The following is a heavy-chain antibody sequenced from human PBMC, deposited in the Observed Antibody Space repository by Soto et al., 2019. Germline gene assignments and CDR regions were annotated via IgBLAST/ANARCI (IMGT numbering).Heavy chain of an antibody. CDR1: GFSLSTSGVG. Sequence: ESGPTLVNPTQTLTLTCTFSGFSLSTSGVGVGWIRQPPGKALEWLALIYWDDDKRYSPSLKSRLTITKDTSKNQVVLTMTNMDPLDTFTYYCARSMYYYDSRWFDPWGQGTLVTVSS. D-gene: IGHD3-22*01. CDR3: ARSMYYYDSRWFDP. V-gene: IGHV2-5*02. J-gene: IGHJ5*02. CDR2: IYWDDDK.